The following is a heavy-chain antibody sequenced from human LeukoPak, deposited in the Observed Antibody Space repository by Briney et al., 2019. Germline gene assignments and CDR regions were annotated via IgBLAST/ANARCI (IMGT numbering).Heavy chain of an antibody. CDR1: GYTFTGYY. Sequence: ASVKVSCKASGYTFTGYYMHWVRQAPGQGLEWMGWINPNSGGTNYAQKFQGRVTMTRDTSISTAYMELSRLRSDDTAVYYCARVPSGYSSSSFDYWGQGTLVTVSS. D-gene: IGHD6-6*01. CDR2: INPNSGGT. J-gene: IGHJ4*02. V-gene: IGHV1-2*02. CDR3: ARVPSGYSSSSFDY.